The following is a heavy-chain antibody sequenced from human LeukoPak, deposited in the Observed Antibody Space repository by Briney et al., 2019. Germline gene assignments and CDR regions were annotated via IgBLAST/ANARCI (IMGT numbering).Heavy chain of an antibody. V-gene: IGHV3-20*04. Sequence: GGSLRLSCAASGFTFDDYGMSWVRQAPGKGLEWVSGINWNGGSTGYADSVKGRFTISRDSAKNSLYLQMNSLRAEDTALYYCARRPLTGTTGHIDYWGQGTLVTVSS. CDR3: ARRPLTGTTGHIDY. J-gene: IGHJ4*02. D-gene: IGHD1-7*01. CDR1: GFTFDDYG. CDR2: INWNGGST.